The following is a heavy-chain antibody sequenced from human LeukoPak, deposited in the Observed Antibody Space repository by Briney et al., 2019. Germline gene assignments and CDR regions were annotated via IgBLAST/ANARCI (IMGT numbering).Heavy chain of an antibody. CDR3: ASTPILGRYYYYGMDV. J-gene: IGHJ6*02. Sequence: SETLSLTCTVSGGSIRSSYYYWGWIRQPPGKGLEWIGEINHSGSTNYNPSLKSRVTISVDTSKNQFSLKLSSVTAADTAVHYCASTPILGRYYYYGMDVWGQGTTVTVSS. D-gene: IGHD7-27*01. V-gene: IGHV4-39*07. CDR2: INHSGST. CDR1: GGSIRSSYYY.